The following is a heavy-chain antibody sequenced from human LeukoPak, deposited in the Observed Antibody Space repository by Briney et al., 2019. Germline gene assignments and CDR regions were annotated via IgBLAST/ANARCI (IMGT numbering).Heavy chain of an antibody. V-gene: IGHV4-34*01. J-gene: IGHJ2*01. D-gene: IGHD3-22*01. CDR1: VGSFSGYY. Sequence: SETLSLTCADYVGSFSGYYWCWIRQPPGKGLEWVGEINHSVSTNYNTSPKSRVTISADTSKNKISLKLSSVTAADTAVYYCARRVSWLLLRSYWYFDLWGRGTLVTVSS. CDR2: INHSVST. CDR3: ARRVSWLLLRSYWYFDL.